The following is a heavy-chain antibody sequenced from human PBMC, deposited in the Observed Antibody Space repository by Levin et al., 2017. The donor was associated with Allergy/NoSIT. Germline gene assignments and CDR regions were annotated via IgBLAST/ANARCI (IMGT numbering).Heavy chain of an antibody. Sequence: GSLRLSCAVYGGSFSGYYWSWIRQPPGKGLEWIGEINHSGSTNYNPSLKSRVTISVDTSKNQFSLKLSSVTAADTAVYYCARAGYCSGGSCYILLRYFDYWGQGTLVTVSS. CDR3: ARAGYCSGGSCYILLRYFDY. CDR1: GGSFSGYY. J-gene: IGHJ4*02. CDR2: INHSGST. D-gene: IGHD2-15*01. V-gene: IGHV4-34*01.